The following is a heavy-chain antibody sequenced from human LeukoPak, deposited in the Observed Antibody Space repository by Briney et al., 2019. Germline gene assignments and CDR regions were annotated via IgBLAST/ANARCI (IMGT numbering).Heavy chain of an antibody. CDR2: IYNSGST. CDR1: GGSINSGVYS. V-gene: IGHV4-30-4*07. J-gene: IGHJ5*02. D-gene: IGHD1-20*01. CDR3: ARDTYNWNVDAFDP. Sequence: PSETLSLTCAVSGGSINSGVYSWSWIRQPPGKGLEWIGYIYNSGSTYNNPSLKSRVTISIDKSKNHFSLKLTSVTAADTAIYYCARDTYNWNVDAFDPWGQGTLVTVSS.